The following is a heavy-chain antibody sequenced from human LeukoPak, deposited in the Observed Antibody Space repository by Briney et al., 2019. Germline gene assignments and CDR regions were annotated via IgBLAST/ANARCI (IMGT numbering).Heavy chain of an antibody. D-gene: IGHD2/OR15-2a*01. CDR1: GGSISSSSDY. J-gene: IGHJ4*02. CDR3: AAHRVLRYLDY. CDR2: LYYSGRT. Sequence: SETLSLTCTVSGGSISSSSDYWGWIRQPPGMALEWIGSLYYSGRTYYNPSLKGRVTISVDTSKNQVSLKLSYVPAADTAVYYGAAHRVLRYLDYWGQATLVTVSS. V-gene: IGHV4-39*01.